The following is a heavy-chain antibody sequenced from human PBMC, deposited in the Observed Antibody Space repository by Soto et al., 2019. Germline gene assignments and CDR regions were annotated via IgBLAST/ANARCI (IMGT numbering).Heavy chain of an antibody. CDR3: AKDFMLSSSRYSDY. CDR1: GFTFSSYG. D-gene: IGHD6-13*01. V-gene: IGHV3-30*18. J-gene: IGHJ4*02. CDR2: ISYDGSNK. Sequence: GGSLRLSCAASGFTFSSYGMHWVRQAPGKGLEWVAVISYDGSNKYYADSVKGRFTISRDNSENTLYLQMNSLRAEDTAVYYCAKDFMLSSSRYSDYWGQGTLVTVSS.